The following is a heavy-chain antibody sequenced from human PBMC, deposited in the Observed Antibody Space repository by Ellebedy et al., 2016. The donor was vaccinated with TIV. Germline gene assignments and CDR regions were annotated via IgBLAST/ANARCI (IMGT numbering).Heavy chain of an antibody. Sequence: MPSETLSLTCTVSGGSISSYYWSWIRQPPGKGLEWIGYIYYSGSTNYNPSLKSRVTISVDTSKNQFSLKLSSVTAADTDVYYCAGMVRGVITKLDYWGQGTLVTVSS. CDR3: AGMVRGVITKLDY. V-gene: IGHV4-59*01. CDR2: IYYSGST. CDR1: GGSISSYY. D-gene: IGHD3-10*01. J-gene: IGHJ4*02.